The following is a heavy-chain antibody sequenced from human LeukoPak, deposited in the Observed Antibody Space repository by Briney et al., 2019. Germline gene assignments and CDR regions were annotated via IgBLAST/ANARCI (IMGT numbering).Heavy chain of an antibody. D-gene: IGHD3-3*01. V-gene: IGHV4-38-2*01. Sequence: SETLSLTCAVSGYSISSGYYWAWLQQPPGKGLEWIGSIYHSGSTYYNPSHKSRVTIPVDTSKHQFSLKLSSVTAADTAVYYCAGSRFLEWNDAFDIWGQGTMVTVSS. CDR3: AGSRFLEWNDAFDI. CDR2: IYHSGST. J-gene: IGHJ3*02. CDR1: GYSISSGYY.